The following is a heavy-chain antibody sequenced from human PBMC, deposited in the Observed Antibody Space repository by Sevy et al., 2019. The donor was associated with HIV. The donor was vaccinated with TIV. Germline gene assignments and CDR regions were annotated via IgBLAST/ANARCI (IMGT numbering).Heavy chain of an antibody. V-gene: IGHV3-15*01. CDR2: IKSKTDGGTT. CDR1: GFTFSNVW. J-gene: IGHJ1*01. Sequence: GGSLRLSCAASGFTFSNVWMSWVRQAPGKGLEWISSIKSKTDGGTTDYAAPVKGRFTISRDDSKTTLYLQMNSLKIEDIAVYYCTTGGSLFQHRGQGTLVTVSS. D-gene: IGHD3-16*01. CDR3: TTGGSLFQH.